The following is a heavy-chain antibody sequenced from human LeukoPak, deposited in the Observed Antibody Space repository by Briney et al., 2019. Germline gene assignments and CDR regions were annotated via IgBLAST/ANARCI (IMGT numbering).Heavy chain of an antibody. CDR3: ARASTYGLFDY. J-gene: IGHJ4*02. D-gene: IGHD2-2*01. CDR1: GGSISTYY. CDR2: VYYTGST. V-gene: IGHV4-59*12. Sequence: PSETLSLTCTVSGGSISTYYWTWIRQPPGKGLEWIGYVYYTGSTNYNPSLKSRVTISLDTSKNQFSLKLSSVTAADTAVYYCARASTYGLFDYWGQGTLVTVSS.